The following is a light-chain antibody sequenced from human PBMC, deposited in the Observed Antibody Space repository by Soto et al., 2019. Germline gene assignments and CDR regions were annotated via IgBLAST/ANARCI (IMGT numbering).Light chain of an antibody. Sequence: DIQRTQSPSSLSAFVGDRVTITCRSSHNINNYLNWYQQKPGKAPKLLIYGTSTLQTGVPSRFSGSGSGTDFTLTITNLQPEDSATYFCQQSLSALGTFGQGTRVEIK. CDR1: HNINNY. CDR2: GTS. J-gene: IGKJ1*01. CDR3: QQSLSALGT. V-gene: IGKV1-39*01.